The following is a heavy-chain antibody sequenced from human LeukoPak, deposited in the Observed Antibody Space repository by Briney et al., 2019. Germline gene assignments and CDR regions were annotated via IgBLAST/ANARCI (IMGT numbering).Heavy chain of an antibody. J-gene: IGHJ5*02. D-gene: IGHD3-9*01. Sequence: GASVKVSCKASGYTFTGHYMNWVRQAPGQGLEWMGWINSDSGFTKYAQKFQGRVTMTRDTSITTVYMDLTRLTSDDTAVYYCARNFDMKGFDPWGQGTLVTVSS. CDR1: GYTFTGHY. CDR3: ARNFDMKGFDP. CDR2: INSDSGFT. V-gene: IGHV1-2*02.